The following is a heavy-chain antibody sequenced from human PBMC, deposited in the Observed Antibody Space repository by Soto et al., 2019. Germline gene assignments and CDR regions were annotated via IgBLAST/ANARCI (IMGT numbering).Heavy chain of an antibody. J-gene: IGHJ4*02. CDR1: GYTFTSYY. Sequence: ASVKVSCKASGYTFTSYYMHWVRQAPGQGLEWMGIINPSGGSTSYAQKFQGRVTMTRDTSTSTVYMELSSLRSEDTAVYYCAREGGDYYDSSGYPYYWGQGTLVTVS. D-gene: IGHD3-22*01. CDR2: INPSGGST. V-gene: IGHV1-46*01. CDR3: AREGGDYYDSSGYPYY.